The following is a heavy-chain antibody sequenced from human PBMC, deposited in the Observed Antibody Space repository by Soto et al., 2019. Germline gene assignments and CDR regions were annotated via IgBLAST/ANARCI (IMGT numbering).Heavy chain of an antibody. V-gene: IGHV3-21*02. CDR3: ARGAQLELRADY. CDR1: GFTFSSYT. Sequence: EVQLVESGGGLVKPGGSLRLSCAASGFTFSSYTMNWVRQAPGKGLEWVSSISSSRSFIYYADSLKGRFTISRDNAKNSLYLQMNSLRVDDTAVYYCARGAQLELRADYWGQGTLVTVSS. J-gene: IGHJ4*02. D-gene: IGHD1-7*01. CDR2: ISSSRSFI.